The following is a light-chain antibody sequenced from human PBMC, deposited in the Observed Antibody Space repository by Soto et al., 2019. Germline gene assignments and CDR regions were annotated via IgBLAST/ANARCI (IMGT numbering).Light chain of an antibody. CDR1: QSVSSN. Sequence: EIAVTKSLGTLSLSQGGRATVCCMASQSVSSNLAWYQQKPGQAPRLLIYGASNRATGIPARFSGSGSGTDFTLTISSLEPEDFAVYYCQQRSNWPSTFGQGTRLEIK. CDR2: GAS. J-gene: IGKJ5*01. V-gene: IGKV3-11*01. CDR3: QQRSNWPST.